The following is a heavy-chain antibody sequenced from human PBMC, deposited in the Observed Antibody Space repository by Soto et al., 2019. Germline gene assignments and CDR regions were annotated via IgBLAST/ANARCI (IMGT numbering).Heavy chain of an antibody. Sequence: GGSLRLSCAASGFNFYNYAMTWVRQAPGKGLEWVSGISGDGTRTYYGDSVKGRFTISRDNSKNTVFLQMNSLRAEDTALYYCVKDLRPNRGWFGPWGQGTQVTVSS. CDR3: VKDLRPNRGWFGP. V-gene: IGHV3-23*01. CDR2: ISGDGTRT. CDR1: GFNFYNYA. J-gene: IGHJ5*02. D-gene: IGHD3-3*01.